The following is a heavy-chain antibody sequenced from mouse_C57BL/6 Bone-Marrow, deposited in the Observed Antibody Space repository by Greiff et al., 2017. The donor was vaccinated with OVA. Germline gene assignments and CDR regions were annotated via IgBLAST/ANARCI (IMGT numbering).Heavy chain of an antibody. J-gene: IGHJ2*01. Sequence: LVESGAELARPGASVKLSCKASGYTFTSYGISWVKQRTGQGLEWIGEIYPRSGNTYYNEKFKGKATLTADKSSSTAYMELRSLTSEDSAVYFCARDRGPYYFDYWGQGTTLTVSS. CDR2: IYPRSGNT. CDR3: ARDRGPYYFDY. V-gene: IGHV1-81*01. CDR1: GYTFTSYG. D-gene: IGHD3-3*01.